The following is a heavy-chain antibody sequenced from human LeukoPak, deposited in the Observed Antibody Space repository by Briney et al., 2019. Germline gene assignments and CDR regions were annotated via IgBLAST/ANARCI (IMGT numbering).Heavy chain of an antibody. CDR2: IYHTGDT. CDR3: ARFHEPDGFPLEVCYMDV. D-gene: IGHD5-24*01. Sequence: PSETLSLICTVSGGSLSSTNYYWGWIRQPPGKGLEWIGYIYHTGDTYYTPSLRSRVTISVDTSKNHFSLSLSSVNAADTAAYFCARFHEPDGFPLEVCYMDVWGKGTTVIVSS. V-gene: IGHV4-39*02. J-gene: IGHJ6*03. CDR1: GGSLSSTNYY.